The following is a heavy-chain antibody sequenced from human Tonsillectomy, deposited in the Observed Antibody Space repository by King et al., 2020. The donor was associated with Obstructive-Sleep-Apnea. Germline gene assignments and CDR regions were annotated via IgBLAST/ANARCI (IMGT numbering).Heavy chain of an antibody. CDR2: VYYSGST. D-gene: IGHD2-2*01. CDR1: GAPLSSSTYY. V-gene: IGHV4-39*07. CDR3: ARSHTTIESRNVLVPAGTFDY. J-gene: IGHJ4*02. Sequence: QLQESGPGLVKPSETLSLTCTVSGAPLSSSTYYWGWIRQPPGKGLEWIGSVYYSGSTYYNPSLKSRVTISIDTSKNHLSLKLTSVTAADTAVYFCARSHTTIESRNVLVPAGTFDYWGQGTLVTVSS.